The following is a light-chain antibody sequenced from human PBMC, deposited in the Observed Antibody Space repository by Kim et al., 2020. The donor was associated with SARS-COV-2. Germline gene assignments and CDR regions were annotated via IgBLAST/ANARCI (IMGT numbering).Light chain of an antibody. Sequence: PGERATPSCRASQSVGTNLAWYQQKPGQGPRLLIYDATTRATNIPVRFSGSGSGTQFTLTISSLQSEDFAVYFCQQYYNWPPRTFGQGTKVDIK. CDR3: QQYYNWPPRT. CDR2: DAT. V-gene: IGKV3-15*01. J-gene: IGKJ1*01. CDR1: QSVGTN.